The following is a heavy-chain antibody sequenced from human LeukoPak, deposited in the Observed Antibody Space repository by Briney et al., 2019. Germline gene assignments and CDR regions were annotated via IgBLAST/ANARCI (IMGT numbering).Heavy chain of an antibody. CDR2: INPNSGAT. J-gene: IGHJ4*02. CDR1: GYTFTDYY. Sequence: ASVKVSCKGSGYTFTDYYTHWVRQAPGQGLEWMAKINPNSGATAYAERFQGRVTLTRDTSISTIYMELRTLTSGDTAVYYCARPSDYGDYIDYWGQGTPVTVSS. D-gene: IGHD4-17*01. CDR3: ARPSDYGDYIDY. V-gene: IGHV1-2*02.